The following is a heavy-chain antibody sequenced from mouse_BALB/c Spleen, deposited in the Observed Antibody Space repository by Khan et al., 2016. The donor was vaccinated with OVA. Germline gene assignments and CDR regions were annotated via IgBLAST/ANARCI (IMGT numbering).Heavy chain of an antibody. D-gene: IGHD1-1*01. CDR1: GFTFSTYG. CDR2: INTGGAYT. CDR3: ARLAYYYNSEGFAY. J-gene: IGHJ3*01. V-gene: IGHV5-6*01. Sequence: EGELVESGGDFVRPGGSLKLSCAASGFTFSTYGMSWVRQTPDKRLEWVATINTGGAYTYYPDSVKGRFTISRDNAKNTLYLQLSSLKSEDTAIYYCARLAYYYNSEGFAYWGQGTLVTVSA.